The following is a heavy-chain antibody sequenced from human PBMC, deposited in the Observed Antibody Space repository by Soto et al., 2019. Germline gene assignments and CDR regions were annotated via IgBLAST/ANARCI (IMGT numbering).Heavy chain of an antibody. D-gene: IGHD6-13*01. Sequence: GGSLRLSCAASGFTFSSYSMSWVRQAPGKGLEWVSAIINTGGSAYYADSVKGRFTISRDNSKNTLYLQVNSLRAEDTAVYYCAKSPYSTSWYYLDYWGQGTLVTVSS. V-gene: IGHV3-23*01. CDR2: IINTGGSA. CDR1: GFTFSSYS. CDR3: AKSPYSTSWYYLDY. J-gene: IGHJ4*02.